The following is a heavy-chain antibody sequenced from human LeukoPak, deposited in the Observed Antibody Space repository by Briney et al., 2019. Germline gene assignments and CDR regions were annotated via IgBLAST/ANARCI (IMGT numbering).Heavy chain of an antibody. CDR1: GFTFSSYT. V-gene: IGHV3-48*01. Sequence: GGSLRLSCAASGFTFSSYTMNWVRQPPGKGLEWVSNIGTSSTTIYYADSVKGRFTISRDNAKNSLYLQMNSLRADDTAVYYCARVAVGRYDFDYRGQGTLVTVSS. CDR3: ARVAVGRYDFDY. J-gene: IGHJ4*02. CDR2: IGTSSTTI. D-gene: IGHD1-26*01.